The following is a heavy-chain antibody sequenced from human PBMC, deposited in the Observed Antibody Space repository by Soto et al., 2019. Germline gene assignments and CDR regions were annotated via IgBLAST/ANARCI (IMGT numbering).Heavy chain of an antibody. Sequence: QVQLQESGPGLVKPSQTLSLTCTVSGDSIGTGGYYWDWIRQHPGKGPEWIGYIHYSGNTYYNPYLKSRLTISLDTSKNQFSLHLSSVTAADTAVYYCATNHDDISGRTPLLFDSWGQRTLVNVSS. CDR3: ATNHDDISGRTPLLFDS. V-gene: IGHV4-31*03. CDR1: GDSIGTGGYY. J-gene: IGHJ4*02. CDR2: IHYSGNT. D-gene: IGHD3-22*01.